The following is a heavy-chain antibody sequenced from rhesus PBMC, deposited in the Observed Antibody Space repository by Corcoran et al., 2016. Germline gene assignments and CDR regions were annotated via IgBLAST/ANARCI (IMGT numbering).Heavy chain of an antibody. Sequence: QVQLVQSGAEVKKPGTSVKLSCKASGYTFTSYYINWVRQAPGKGLEWKGWINHSNGNTGYAQKFQGRGTMTRDTSTNTAYIELNSLRSEDTAVYYCARDGFTPGSDFDYWGQGVLVTVSS. CDR3: ARDGFTPGSDFDY. J-gene: IGHJ4*01. CDR1: GYTFTSYY. CDR2: INHSNGNT. V-gene: IGHV1-200*01. D-gene: IGHD2-21*01.